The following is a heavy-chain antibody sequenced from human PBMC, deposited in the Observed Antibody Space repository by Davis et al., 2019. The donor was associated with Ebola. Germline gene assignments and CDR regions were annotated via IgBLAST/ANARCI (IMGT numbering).Heavy chain of an antibody. D-gene: IGHD2-2*01. Sequence: ASVKVSCKASGYTFTSYGISWVRQAPGQGLEWMGWISAYNGNTNYAQKLQGRVTMTTDTSTSTAYMELSSLRSEDTAVYYCARGDIVVVPAAIWFDPWGQGTLVTVSS. J-gene: IGHJ5*02. CDR2: ISAYNGNT. CDR1: GYTFTSYG. V-gene: IGHV1-18*04. CDR3: ARGDIVVVPAAIWFDP.